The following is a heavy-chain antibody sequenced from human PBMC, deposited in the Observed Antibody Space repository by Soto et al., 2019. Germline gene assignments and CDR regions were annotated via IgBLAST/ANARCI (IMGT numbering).Heavy chain of an antibody. D-gene: IGHD5-18*01. CDR1: GGTFSSYT. CDR3: AEGEYSYGFDY. J-gene: IGHJ4*02. V-gene: IGHV1-69*02. Sequence: QVQLVQSGAEVKKPGSSVKVSCKASGGTFSSYTISWVRQAPGQGLEWMGRIIPILGIANYAQKFQGRVTXTXXKSTSTAYMELSSLRSEDTAVFYCAEGEYSYGFDYWGQGTLVTVSS. CDR2: IIPILGIA.